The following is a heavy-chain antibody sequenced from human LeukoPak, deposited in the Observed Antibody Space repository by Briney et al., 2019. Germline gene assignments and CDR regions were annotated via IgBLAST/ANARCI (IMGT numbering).Heavy chain of an antibody. CDR1: GFDFSNYW. D-gene: IGHD1-20*01. Sequence: PGGSLRLSCAASGFDFSNYWISWVRQAPGKGLEWVANIKQGGREKFYVDSVKGRFTISRDNAKNSLYLQMNSLRAEDTAVYYCARLFITGADYWGQGTLVTVSS. V-gene: IGHV3-7*01. J-gene: IGHJ4*02. CDR3: ARLFITGADY. CDR2: IKQGGREK.